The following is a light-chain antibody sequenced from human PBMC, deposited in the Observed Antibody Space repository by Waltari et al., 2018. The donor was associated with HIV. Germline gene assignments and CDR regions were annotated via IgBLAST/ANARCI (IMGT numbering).Light chain of an antibody. CDR1: TSDVGSSNY. CDR2: DVN. CDR3: CSYVADLAV. V-gene: IGLV2-11*01. J-gene: IGLJ2*01. Sequence: QSALTQPRSVSGSPGQSVTISCTGSTSDVGSSNYVSWYQQHPGKAPKLMIYDVNKRPSGVPDRFSGSKSGNTASLTISGLQGEDEADYYCCSYVADLAVFGGGTKVTVL.